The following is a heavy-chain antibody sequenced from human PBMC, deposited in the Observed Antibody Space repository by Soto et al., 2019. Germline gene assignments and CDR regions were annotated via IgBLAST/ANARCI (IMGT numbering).Heavy chain of an antibody. CDR2: ISGSGGST. D-gene: IGHD2-21*01. J-gene: IGHJ2*01. CDR1: GFTFSSYA. Sequence: EVQLLESGGGLVQPGGSLRLSCAASGFTFSSYAMSWVRQAPGKGLEWVAAISGSGGSTYYADSVKGRFTISRDNSKNTLYLQMHSLRAQDTAVYYCAKPMGLLDWYFDLWGRGTLVTLSS. V-gene: IGHV3-23*01. CDR3: AKPMGLLDWYFDL.